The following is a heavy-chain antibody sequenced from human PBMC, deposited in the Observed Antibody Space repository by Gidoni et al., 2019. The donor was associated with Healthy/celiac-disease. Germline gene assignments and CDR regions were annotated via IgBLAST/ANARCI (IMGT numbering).Heavy chain of an antibody. V-gene: IGHV3-33*01. Sequence: QVQLVESGGGVVQPGRSLRLSCAASGFTFSSDGMHWVRQAPGKGLEWVAVIWYDGSNKYYADSVKGRVTISRDNSKNTLYLQMNSLRAEDTAVYYCARAGVKGPFDWLPHFDYWGQGTLVTVSS. CDR2: IWYDGSNK. D-gene: IGHD3-9*01. CDR1: GFTFSSDG. CDR3: ARAGVKGPFDWLPHFDY. J-gene: IGHJ4*02.